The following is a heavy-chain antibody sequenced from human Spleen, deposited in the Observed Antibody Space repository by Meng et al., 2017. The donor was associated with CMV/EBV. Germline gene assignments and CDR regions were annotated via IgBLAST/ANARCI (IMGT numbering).Heavy chain of an antibody. CDR3: AKDRGWLDY. V-gene: IGHV3-23*03. Sequence: GSLKISCAASGFTFSSYAMSWVRQAPGKGLEWVSVIYSGGSSTYYADSVKGRFTISRDNSKNTLYLQMNSLRAEDTAVYYCAKDRGWLDYWGQGTLVTVSS. CDR1: GFTFSSYA. J-gene: IGHJ4*02. CDR2: IYSGGSST. D-gene: IGHD3-10*01.